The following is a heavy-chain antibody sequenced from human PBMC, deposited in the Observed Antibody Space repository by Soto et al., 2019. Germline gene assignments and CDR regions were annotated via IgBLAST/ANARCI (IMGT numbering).Heavy chain of an antibody. Sequence: ASVKVSCKASGYTFKSYGVTWVRQAPGQGLEWMGWISAYNGNTNYEEKLQGRVTMTTDTSTSTAYMELRSLRSDDTAVYFCATDRPYSYDSSAHPALVYCGQGTLVTVSS. D-gene: IGHD3-22*01. V-gene: IGHV1-18*01. CDR1: GYTFKSYG. CDR3: ATDRPYSYDSSAHPALVY. J-gene: IGHJ4*02. CDR2: ISAYNGNT.